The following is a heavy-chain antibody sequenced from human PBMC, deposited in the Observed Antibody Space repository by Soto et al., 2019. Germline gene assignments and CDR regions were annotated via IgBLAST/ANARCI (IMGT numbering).Heavy chain of an antibody. J-gene: IGHJ6*02. Sequence: GGSLRLSCAASGFTFSSYGMHWVRQAPGKGLEWVAVISYDGSNKYYADSVKGRFTISRDNAKNTLYLQMNSLRAEDTAVYYCGKVGASSSWYGNYCYNGMDVWGQGTTVTVSS. CDR2: ISYDGSNK. CDR3: GKVGASSSWYGNYCYNGMDV. V-gene: IGHV3-30*18. D-gene: IGHD6-13*01. CDR1: GFTFSSYG.